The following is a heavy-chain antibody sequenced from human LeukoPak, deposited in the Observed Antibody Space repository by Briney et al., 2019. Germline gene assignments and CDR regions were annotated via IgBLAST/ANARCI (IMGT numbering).Heavy chain of an antibody. CDR3: ATEALGLRYFDWLRRYWFDP. CDR1: GYTLTELS. D-gene: IGHD3-9*01. Sequence: GASVKVSCKVSGYTLTELSMHWVRQAPGKGLEWMGGFDPEDGETIYAQKFQGRVTMTEDTSTDTAYMELSSLRSEDTAVYYCATEALGLRYFDWLRRYWFDPWGQGTLVTVSS. CDR2: FDPEDGET. J-gene: IGHJ5*02. V-gene: IGHV1-24*01.